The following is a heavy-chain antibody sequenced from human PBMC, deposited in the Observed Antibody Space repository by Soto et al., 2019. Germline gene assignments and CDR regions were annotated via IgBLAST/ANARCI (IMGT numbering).Heavy chain of an antibody. Sequence: QLGQSGAEVKNPGSSVKVSCKASGGGFSSYAVNWVRQAPGQGLEWMGGIIPIFGTTTYAPNFQVRVTITADSSTVTAYMELSSLKSDDTAVYYCARSYGSGSSGSFDPWGQGTLVTVSS. J-gene: IGHJ5*02. CDR2: IIPIFGTT. V-gene: IGHV1-69*01. CDR1: GGGFSSYA. D-gene: IGHD3-10*01. CDR3: ARSYGSGSSGSFDP.